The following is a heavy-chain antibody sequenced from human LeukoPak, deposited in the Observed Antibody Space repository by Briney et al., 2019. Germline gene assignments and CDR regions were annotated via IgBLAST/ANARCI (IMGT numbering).Heavy chain of an antibody. D-gene: IGHD3-16*02. V-gene: IGHV1-2*02. CDR3: ARDLMAGELSFWFDP. CDR1: GYTFTGYY. Sequence: GASVKVSCKASGYTFTGYYMHWVRQAPGQGLEWMGWINPNSGGTNYAQKFQGRVTMTRDTSISTAYMELSRLRSDDTAVYYCARDLMAGELSFWFDPWGQGTLVTVSS. CDR2: INPNSGGT. J-gene: IGHJ5*02.